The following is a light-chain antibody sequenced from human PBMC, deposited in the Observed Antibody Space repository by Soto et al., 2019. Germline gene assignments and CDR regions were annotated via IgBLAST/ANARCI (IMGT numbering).Light chain of an antibody. V-gene: IGKV1-39*01. CDR2: SAS. J-gene: IGKJ1*01. CDR1: QSVSTF. Sequence: DIQLTQSPSSLSAFVGDRVTITCRASQSVSTFLNWYQQKPGKAPKLLIYSASNLQTGVPSRISGSGSGTDFTLTITSLQPEDFATYYCQQSYNTPTWTFGQGTTVEIK. CDR3: QQSYNTPTWT.